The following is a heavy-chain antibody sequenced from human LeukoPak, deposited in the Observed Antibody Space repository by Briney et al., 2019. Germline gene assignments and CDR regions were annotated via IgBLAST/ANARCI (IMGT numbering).Heavy chain of an antibody. CDR2: INPNSGGT. J-gene: IGHJ4*02. D-gene: IGHD3/OR15-3a*01. CDR1: GYTFTSYY. V-gene: IGHV1-2*02. Sequence: GASVKISCKASGYTFTSYYMHWVRQAPGQGLEWMGWINPNSGGTNYAQKFQGRVTMTRDTSISTAYMELSSLRSDDTAVYYCARTDWHYFLFWGQGTLISVTS. CDR3: ARTDWHYFLF.